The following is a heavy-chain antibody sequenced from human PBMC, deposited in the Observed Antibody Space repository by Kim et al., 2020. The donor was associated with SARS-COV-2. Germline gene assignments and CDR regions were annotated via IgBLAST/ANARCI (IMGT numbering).Heavy chain of an antibody. J-gene: IGHJ6*02. V-gene: IGHV3-48*02. Sequence: RFTISRDNAKNSLYLQMNSLRDEDTAVYYCARDLTIVATIGDYYYGMDVWGQGTTVTVSS. D-gene: IGHD5-12*01. CDR3: ARDLTIVATIGDYYYGMDV.